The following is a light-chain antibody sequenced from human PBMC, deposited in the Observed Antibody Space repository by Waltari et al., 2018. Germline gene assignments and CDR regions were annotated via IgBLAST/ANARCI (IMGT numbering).Light chain of an antibody. CDR1: QTISDY. V-gene: IGKV1-39*01. Sequence: DIQMTQSPPSLSAFVGDRVVITCRDSQTISDYLNWYQQKPGKAPKLLSYAACILQTGVPSRFSGSGSGTDFTLTISGLQPEDIATYYCQQSYSTWTFGQGTKVELK. CDR3: QQSYSTWT. CDR2: AAC. J-gene: IGKJ1*01.